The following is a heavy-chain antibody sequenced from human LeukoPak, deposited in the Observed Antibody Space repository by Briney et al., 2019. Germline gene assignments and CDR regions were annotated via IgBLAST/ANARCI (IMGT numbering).Heavy chain of an antibody. CDR2: IYYSGST. Sequence: SETLSLTCTVSGGSISSSSYYWGWIRQPPGKGLEWIGSIYYSGSTYYNPSLKSRVTISVDTSKNLFSLKLSSVTAADTAVYYCARLTLGFWSGYYKYYLDYWGQGTLVTVSS. D-gene: IGHD3-3*01. CDR3: ARLTLGFWSGYYKYYLDY. V-gene: IGHV4-39*01. CDR1: GGSISSSSYY. J-gene: IGHJ4*02.